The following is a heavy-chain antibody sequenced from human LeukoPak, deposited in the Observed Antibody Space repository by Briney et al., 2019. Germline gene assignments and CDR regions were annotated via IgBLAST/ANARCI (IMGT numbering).Heavy chain of an antibody. CDR2: IGSYNGNT. Sequence: ASVKVSCKASGYTFNRYGISWVRQAPGQGLEWMGWIGSYNGNTNYAQKLQGRVTMTTDTSTSTAYMELRSLKSDDTAVYYCARDRGGYSNANWFDPWGQGTLVTVSS. J-gene: IGHJ5*02. D-gene: IGHD6-13*01. CDR3: ARDRGGYSNANWFDP. V-gene: IGHV1-18*01. CDR1: GYTFNRYG.